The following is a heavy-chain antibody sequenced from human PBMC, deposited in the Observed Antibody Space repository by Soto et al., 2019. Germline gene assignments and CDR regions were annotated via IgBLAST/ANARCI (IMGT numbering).Heavy chain of an antibody. CDR2: IHGGGNSA. V-gene: IGHV3-23*01. D-gene: IGHD4-17*01. CDR1: GFTFSGYA. Sequence: EVQLLESGGDLIQPGRSLRLSCAASGFTFSGYAMSWVRQAPGKGLEWVSVIHGGGNSAYYADSVKGRFTISRDNSKNTLYLQMGRLRGEDTAVYFCAKNRGLVTTSLHFDYWGQGTLVTVSS. CDR3: AKNRGLVTTSLHFDY. J-gene: IGHJ4*02.